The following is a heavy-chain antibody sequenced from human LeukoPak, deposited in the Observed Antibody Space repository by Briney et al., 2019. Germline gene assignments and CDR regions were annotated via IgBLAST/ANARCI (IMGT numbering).Heavy chain of an antibody. CDR1: GYTFTSYY. Sequence: GASVKVSCKASGYTFTSYYMHWVRQAPGQGLEWMGIINPSGGSTSYAQKFQGRVTITADKSTSTAYMELSSLRSEDTAVYYCARATLRYFDWLIGVMDVWGKGTTVTVSS. D-gene: IGHD3-9*01. CDR3: ARATLRYFDWLIGVMDV. J-gene: IGHJ6*03. CDR2: INPSGGST. V-gene: IGHV1-46*01.